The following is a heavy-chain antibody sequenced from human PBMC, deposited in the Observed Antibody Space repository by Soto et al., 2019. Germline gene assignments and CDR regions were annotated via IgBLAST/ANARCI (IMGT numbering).Heavy chain of an antibody. J-gene: IGHJ6*02. CDR2: INPSGGRT. Sequence: QVQLGQSGAEVKKPGASVKVSCKASGYTFTGYYVHWVRQAPGQGLEWLGIINPSGGRTSYAQTLQGRITVTRDTSTSTVYMQLSSLRSEDTAVYYCARENGDYDILTDYYPYYYYGMDVWGQGTTVTVSS. CDR3: ARENGDYDILTDYYPYYYYGMDV. CDR1: GYTFTGYY. D-gene: IGHD3-9*01. V-gene: IGHV1-46*01.